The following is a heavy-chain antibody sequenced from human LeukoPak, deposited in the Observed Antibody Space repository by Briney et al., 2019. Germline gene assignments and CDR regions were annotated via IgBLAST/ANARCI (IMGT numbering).Heavy chain of an antibody. V-gene: IGHV3-74*03. CDR1: GFTFSRYW. J-gene: IGHJ4*02. CDR3: ARPSPESNYYDSSGDFDY. CDR2: ISPDGSTT. D-gene: IGHD3-22*01. Sequence: GGSLRLSCAASGFTFSRYWMHWVRQAPGKGLMWVSRISPDGSTTLYADSVKGRFTISRDNAKNTLYLQMNSLRAEDTAVYYCARPSPESNYYDSSGDFDYWGQGTLVTVSS.